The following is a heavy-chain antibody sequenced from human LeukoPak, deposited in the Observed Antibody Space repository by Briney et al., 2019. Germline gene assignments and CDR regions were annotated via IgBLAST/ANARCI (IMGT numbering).Heavy chain of an antibody. CDR2: ISWSRGSI. CDR1: GFTFDDYA. V-gene: IGHV3-9*01. D-gene: IGHD2-2*01. J-gene: IGHJ4*02. Sequence: PGGSLRLSCAASGFTFDDYAMHWVRHAPGKGLECVSGISWSRGSIGYADSVKGRFTISRDNAKNSLYLQMNSLRAEDTALYYCAKDIWAGDCSSTSCSSVFDYWGQGTLVTVSS. CDR3: AKDIWAGDCSSTSCSSVFDY.